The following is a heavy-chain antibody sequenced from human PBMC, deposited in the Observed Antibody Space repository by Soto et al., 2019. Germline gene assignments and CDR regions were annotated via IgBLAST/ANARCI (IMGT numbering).Heavy chain of an antibody. V-gene: IGHV2-5*02. Sequence: SGPTLVNPTQTLTLTCTFSGFSLASNDVGVGWIRQPPGKALEWLALIYWDDDKRYSPTLKSRLTITKDTSKNQVVLRMTNMDPVDTATYYCAHSRYSRSSFDYWGQGTLVTVSS. CDR3: AHSRYSRSSFDY. D-gene: IGHD6-6*01. CDR2: IYWDDDK. J-gene: IGHJ4*02. CDR1: GFSLASNDVG.